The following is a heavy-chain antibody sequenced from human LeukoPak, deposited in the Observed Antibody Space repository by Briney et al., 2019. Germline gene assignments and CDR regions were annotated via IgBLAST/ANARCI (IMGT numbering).Heavy chain of an antibody. CDR2: ISFDGSNK. Sequence: GGSLRLSCAASGFTFSNYGMHWVRRAPGKGLEWVAVISFDGSNKYYADSVKGRFTISRDSAKNTLYLQMNSLRAADTALYYCARGSGYSYAFTGRERTKSRLDYWGQGTLVTVSS. V-gene: IGHV3-30*03. CDR3: ARGSGYSYAFTGRERTKSRLDY. D-gene: IGHD5-18*01. CDR1: GFTFSNYG. J-gene: IGHJ4*02.